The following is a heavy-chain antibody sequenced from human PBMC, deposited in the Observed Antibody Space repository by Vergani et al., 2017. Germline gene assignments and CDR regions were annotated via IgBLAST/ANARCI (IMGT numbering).Heavy chain of an antibody. V-gene: IGHV4-61*02. Sequence: QVQLQESGPGLLKPSQTLSLTCSVAGESISSGNYYWNWIRQPAGKGLEWMGRIYSSGSTSYNPSIKSRITMSLDTSKNQFSLSLSSVNAADTAVYYCARGTFLHAFDNWGQGTVVTVSS. D-gene: IGHD1-26*01. J-gene: IGHJ3*02. CDR1: GESISSGNYY. CDR2: IYSSGST. CDR3: ARGTFLHAFDN.